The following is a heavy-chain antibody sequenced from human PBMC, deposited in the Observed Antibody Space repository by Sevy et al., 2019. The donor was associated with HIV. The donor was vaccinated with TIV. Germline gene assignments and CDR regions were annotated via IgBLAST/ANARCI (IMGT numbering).Heavy chain of an antibody. J-gene: IGHJ4*02. Sequence: GGSLRLSCAASGFTFNNYAMSWVRQAPGKGLEWVSTISGSGANTYYADSVKGRFTISRDNSQNTLFLRMNRLRGEDTAVYYSAKRAGGFWSGIPTDYWGQGTLVTVSS. V-gene: IGHV3-23*01. CDR1: GFTFNNYA. CDR2: ISGSGANT. CDR3: AKRAGGFWSGIPTDY. D-gene: IGHD3-3*01.